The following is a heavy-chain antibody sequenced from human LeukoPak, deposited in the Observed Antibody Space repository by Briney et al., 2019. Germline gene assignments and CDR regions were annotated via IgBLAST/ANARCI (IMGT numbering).Heavy chain of an antibody. J-gene: IGHJ4*02. Sequence: GGSLRLSCAASGFTFSTYWMTWVRQAPGKGLEWVANIKHDGSVRYFMDSVKGRFTISRDNAKNSLPLQMSSLRAEDTALYYCARESDSSGYFDFWGQGTLVTVSS. CDR3: ARESDSSGYFDF. D-gene: IGHD3-22*01. CDR2: IKHDGSVR. V-gene: IGHV3-7*01. CDR1: GFTFSTYW.